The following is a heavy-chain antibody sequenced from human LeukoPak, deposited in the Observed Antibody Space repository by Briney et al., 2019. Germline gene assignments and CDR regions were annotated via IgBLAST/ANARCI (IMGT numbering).Heavy chain of an antibody. Sequence: SGGSLRLSCAASGFTFSSYAMSWVRQAPGKGLEWVSAISGSGGSTYYADSVKGRFTISRDNSKNTLYLQMNSLRAEDTAVYYCAEIALYPYYYYGMDVWGQGTTVTVSS. V-gene: IGHV3-23*01. J-gene: IGHJ6*02. CDR1: GFTFSSYA. CDR2: ISGSGGST. CDR3: AEIALYPYYYYGMDV.